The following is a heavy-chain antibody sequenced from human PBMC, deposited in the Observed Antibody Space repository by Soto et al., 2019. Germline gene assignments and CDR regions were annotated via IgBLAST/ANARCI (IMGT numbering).Heavy chain of an antibody. J-gene: IGHJ5*02. CDR2: IYYSGST. Sequence: SETLSLTCTVSGGSISSYYWSWIRQPPGKGLEWIGYIYYSGSTNYDPSLKSRVTISVDTSKNQFSLKLSSVTAADTAVYYCARVVNNWFDPWGQGTLVTVSS. CDR3: ARVVNNWFDP. V-gene: IGHV4-59*01. CDR1: GGSISSYY.